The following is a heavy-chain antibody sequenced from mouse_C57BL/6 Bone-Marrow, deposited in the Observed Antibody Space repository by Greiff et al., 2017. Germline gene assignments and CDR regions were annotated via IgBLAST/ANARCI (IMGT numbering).Heavy chain of an antibody. J-gene: IGHJ1*03. V-gene: IGHV14-4*01. CDR1: GFTIKDDY. CDR3: TTFYYTEYFDV. Sequence: VQLQQSGAELVRPGASVKLSCTASGFTIKDDYMHWVKQRPEQGLEWIGWIDPDNGDTEYASKFQGKATITADTSSNTAYLQLSSLTSEDTAVYYCTTFYYTEYFDVWGTGTTVTVSS. CDR2: IDPDNGDT. D-gene: IGHD1-1*01.